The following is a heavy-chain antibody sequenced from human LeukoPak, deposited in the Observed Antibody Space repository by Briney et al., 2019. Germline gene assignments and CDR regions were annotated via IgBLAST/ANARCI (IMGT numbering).Heavy chain of an antibody. CDR3: ASGFLQWLY. J-gene: IGHJ4*02. Sequence: GGSLRLSCAASGFTFGGYWMSWVRQAPGRGLEWVANINPDGSIKYYLDSIKGRFTISRDNAKNSLYLQMNSLRAKDTAVYYCASGFLQWLYWGQGTLVTVSS. D-gene: IGHD3-3*01. CDR1: GFTFGGYW. V-gene: IGHV3-7*01. CDR2: INPDGSIK.